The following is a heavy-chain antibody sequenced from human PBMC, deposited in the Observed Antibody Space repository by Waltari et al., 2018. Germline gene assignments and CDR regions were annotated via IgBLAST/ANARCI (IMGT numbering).Heavy chain of an antibody. D-gene: IGHD3-22*01. CDR1: GFTFISSW. J-gene: IGHJ3*02. CDR3: ARSYDDAFDI. V-gene: IGHV3-74*01. CDR2: INSDGSRT. Sequence: EVQLVESGGGLVQPGGSLRLSCAASGFTFISSWIPWVRQAQGKGLVWGSRINSDGSRTSYADSVKGRFTISRDNAKNTLYLQMNSLRAEDTAVYYCARSYDDAFDIWGQGTMVTVSS.